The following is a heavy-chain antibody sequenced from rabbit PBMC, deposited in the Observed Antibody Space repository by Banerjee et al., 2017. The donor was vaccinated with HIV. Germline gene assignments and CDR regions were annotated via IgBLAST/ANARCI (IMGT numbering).Heavy chain of an antibody. D-gene: IGHD4-1*01. CDR3: ARDLAGVIGWNFNL. CDR1: GFDFSSNA. V-gene: IGHV1S45*01. CDR2: IYAGSSGST. Sequence: QEQLEESGGDLVKPEGSLTLTCTASGFDFSSNAMCWVRQAPGKGLEWIACIYAGSSGSTYYASWAKGRFTISKTSATTVTLQMTSLTAADTATYFCARDLAGVIGWNFNLWGQGTLVTVS. J-gene: IGHJ4*01.